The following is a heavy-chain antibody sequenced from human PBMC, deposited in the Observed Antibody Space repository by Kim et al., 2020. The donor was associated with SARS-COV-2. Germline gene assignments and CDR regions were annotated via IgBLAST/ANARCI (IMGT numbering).Heavy chain of an antibody. CDR3: ARESRNLIFDY. CDR2: ST. Sequence: STNYNPSLESRVTVSVDTSKNQFSLKLRSVTAADTAVYYCARESRNLIFDYWGQGALVTVSS. D-gene: IGHD1-1*01. J-gene: IGHJ4*02. V-gene: IGHV4-4*07.